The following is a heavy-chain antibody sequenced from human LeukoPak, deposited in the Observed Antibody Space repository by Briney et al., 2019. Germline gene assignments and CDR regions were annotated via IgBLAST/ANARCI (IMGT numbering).Heavy chain of an antibody. J-gene: IGHJ3*01. D-gene: IGHD5-12*01. CDR2: ISSSSNYI. V-gene: IGHV3-21*01. CDR1: GFTFSSYI. CDR3: AREGLVAPNAFYV. Sequence: GGSLRLSCAASGFTFSSYIMTWVRQAPGKGLEWVSSISSSSNYIYYADSLKGRFTISRDNAKNSLFLQMNSLRAEDTALYYCAREGLVAPNAFYVCGQGTMVTVSS.